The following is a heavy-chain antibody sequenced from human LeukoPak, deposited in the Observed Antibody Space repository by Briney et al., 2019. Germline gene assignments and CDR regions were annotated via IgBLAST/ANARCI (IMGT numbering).Heavy chain of an antibody. CDR1: GYTFTSYG. D-gene: IGHD3-16*01. Sequence: ASVKVSCRASGYTFTSYGISWVRQAPGQGLEWMGWISAYNGNTNYAQKLQGRVTMTTDTSTSTAYMELRSLRSDDTAVYYCARDLRVITEGDFDYWGQRTLVTVSS. CDR2: ISAYNGNT. CDR3: ARDLRVITEGDFDY. V-gene: IGHV1-18*01. J-gene: IGHJ4*02.